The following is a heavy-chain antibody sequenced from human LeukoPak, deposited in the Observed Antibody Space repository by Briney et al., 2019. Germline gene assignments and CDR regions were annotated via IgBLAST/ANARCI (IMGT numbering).Heavy chain of an antibody. Sequence: SETLSLTCTVSGGSISSSSYYWGWIRQPPGKGLEWIGSIYYSGSTCYNPSLKSRVTISVDTSKNQFSLKLSSVTAADTAVYYCARRSRSGSSDYWGQGTLVTVSS. J-gene: IGHJ4*02. CDR2: IYYSGST. CDR1: GGSISSSSYY. V-gene: IGHV4-39*01. CDR3: ARRSRSGSSDY. D-gene: IGHD3-10*01.